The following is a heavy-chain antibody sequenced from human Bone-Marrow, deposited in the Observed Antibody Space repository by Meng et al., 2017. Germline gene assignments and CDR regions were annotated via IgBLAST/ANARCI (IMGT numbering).Heavy chain of an antibody. V-gene: IGHV1-18*01. D-gene: IGHD2-15*01. CDR1: GDTFTSYG. Sequence: ASVKVSCKASGDTFTSYGISWVRQAPGQGLEWMGWISADNGNTNYAQKLQGRVTMTTDTSTSAAYMVLRSLRSDDTAVYYCARGPCSGSSCYVGNWFAPWAQRTLVTVSS. CDR2: ISADNGNT. J-gene: IGHJ5*02. CDR3: ARGPCSGSSCYVGNWFAP.